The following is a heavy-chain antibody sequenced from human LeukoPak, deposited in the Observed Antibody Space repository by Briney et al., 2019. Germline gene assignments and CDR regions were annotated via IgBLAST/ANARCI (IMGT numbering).Heavy chain of an antibody. V-gene: IGHV3-23*01. CDR1: GFTFDNYH. J-gene: IGHJ4*02. Sequence: GGSLRLSCAASGFTFDNYHMSWVRQAPGKGLEWVSTVNADGGNTYYADSVKGRFTISRDNSKSTLILQMNSLRVEDTALYYCTKRVKYGGTWDHFADWGQGTLVTVPS. CDR3: TKRVKYGGTWDHFAD. D-gene: IGHD1-26*01. CDR2: VNADGGNT.